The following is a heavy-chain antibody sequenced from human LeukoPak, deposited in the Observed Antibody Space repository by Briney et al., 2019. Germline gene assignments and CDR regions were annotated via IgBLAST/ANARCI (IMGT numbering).Heavy chain of an antibody. V-gene: IGHV4-34*01. CDR2: INHSGGT. CDR3: ARVVYSYGYYYYMDV. CDR1: GGSFSGYY. D-gene: IGHD5-18*01. Sequence: KPSETLSLTCAVYGGSFSGYYWSWIRQPPGKGLEWIGEINHSGGTNYNPSLKSRVTISVDTSKNQFSLKLSSVTAADTAVYYCARVVYSYGYYYYMDVWGKGTTVTVSS. J-gene: IGHJ6*03.